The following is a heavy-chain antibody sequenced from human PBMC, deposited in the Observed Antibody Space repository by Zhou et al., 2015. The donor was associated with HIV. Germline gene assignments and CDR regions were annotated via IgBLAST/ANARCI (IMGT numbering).Heavy chain of an antibody. V-gene: IGHV3-11*01. D-gene: IGHD3-9*01. CDR1: GFIFSDYY. Sequence: QVQLVESGGGLVKPGGSLRLSCAASGFIFSDYYMSWIRQAPGKGLEWVSYISSSGSTIYYADSVKGRFTISRDNAKNSLYLQMNSLRAEDTAVYYCARHYDILTTYTYYFDYWGQGTLVTVSS. CDR3: ARHYDILTTYTYYFDY. J-gene: IGHJ4*02. CDR2: ISSSGSTI.